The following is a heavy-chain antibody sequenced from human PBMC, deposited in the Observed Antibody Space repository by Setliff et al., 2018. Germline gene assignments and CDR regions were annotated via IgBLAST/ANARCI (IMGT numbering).Heavy chain of an antibody. CDR3: ARDGGTGDSGTYFNIGFDS. CDR2: IKHDGTEQ. D-gene: IGHD3-10*01. J-gene: IGHJ5*01. Sequence: GGSLSLSCAPSGFTFSTYWMTWVRQAPGKGLEWVASIKHDGTEQKYVDSVKGRFTISRDNGKNSLHLQMNGLRAEDTAVYYCARDGGTGDSGTYFNIGFDSWGQGTQVTVSS. V-gene: IGHV3-7*03. CDR1: GFTFSTYW.